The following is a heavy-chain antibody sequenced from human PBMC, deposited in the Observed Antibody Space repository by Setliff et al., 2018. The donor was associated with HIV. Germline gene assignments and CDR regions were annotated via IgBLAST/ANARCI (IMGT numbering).Heavy chain of an antibody. V-gene: IGHV4-38-2*01. CDR1: GYSIRDKYY. CDR2: VYTGNT. CDR3: ARQNYYDISGYYARPLDFDS. J-gene: IGHJ4*02. D-gene: IGHD3-22*01. Sequence: SETLSLTCLVSGYSIRDKYYWAWVRQPPGKGLEWIATVYTGNTYSSPSLKRRVSISLHSSENQFSLRVFSATAADTAIYYCARQNYYDISGYYARPLDFDSWGQGVLVTVSS.